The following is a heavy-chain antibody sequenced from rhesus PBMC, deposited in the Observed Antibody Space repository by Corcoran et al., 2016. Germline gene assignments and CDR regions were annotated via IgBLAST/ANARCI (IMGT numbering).Heavy chain of an antibody. J-gene: IGHJ3*01. CDR3: ARGGYYYGPFDF. D-gene: IGHD3-22*01. CDR1: GGSISSSY. Sequence: QLQLQESAPGLVKPSETLSLICAGSGGSISSSYWSWLRQAPGKGLGWIGYIYGSGRGTNYNPSLKSRVTLSVDTSKNQLSLKLTSVTAADTAVYYCARGGYYYGPFDFWGQGLRVTVSS. CDR2: IYGSGRGT. V-gene: IGHV4-169*01.